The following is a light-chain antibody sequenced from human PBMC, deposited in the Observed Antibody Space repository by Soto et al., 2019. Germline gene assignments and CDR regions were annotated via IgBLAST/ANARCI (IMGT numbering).Light chain of an antibody. Sequence: QSLLTQPASVSGSPGQSITISCTGTSSDVGGYNYVSWYQQHPGKAPKLMIYDVSNRPSGVSNRFSGSKSGNTASLTISGLQAEDEADYYCSSYTSSSTLDVFGTGT. CDR3: SSYTSSSTLDV. V-gene: IGLV2-14*01. J-gene: IGLJ1*01. CDR2: DVS. CDR1: SSDVGGYNY.